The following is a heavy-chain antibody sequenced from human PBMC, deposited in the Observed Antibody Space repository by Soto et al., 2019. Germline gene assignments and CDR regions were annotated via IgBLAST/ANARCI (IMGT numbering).Heavy chain of an antibody. Sequence: GGSLRLSCGVSGFTVSGNSMSWVRQAPGKGLEWVSYIFTDGSTCYADSMRGRFTISRDTSKNTLFLQMNNLRAEDTAVYYCAREQVVAAQHWGQGTLVTVSS. CDR3: AREQVVAAQH. J-gene: IGHJ4*02. D-gene: IGHD2-15*01. CDR1: GFTVSGNS. CDR2: IFTDGST. V-gene: IGHV3-53*01.